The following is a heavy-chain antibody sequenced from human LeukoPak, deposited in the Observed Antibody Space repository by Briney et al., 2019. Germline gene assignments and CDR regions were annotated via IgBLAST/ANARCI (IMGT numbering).Heavy chain of an antibody. Sequence: GGSLRLSCAASGFTFSSYEMNWVRQAPGRGLEWVANIKQDGSEKYYADSVKGRFSISRDNARNSLYLQMNSLRVEDTAVYYCARDGTYSSSSPDPLYYYYYYMDVWGKGTTVTVSS. J-gene: IGHJ6*03. CDR3: ARDGTYSSSSPDPLYYYYYYMDV. CDR2: IKQDGSEK. D-gene: IGHD6-6*01. V-gene: IGHV3-7*01. CDR1: GFTFSSYE.